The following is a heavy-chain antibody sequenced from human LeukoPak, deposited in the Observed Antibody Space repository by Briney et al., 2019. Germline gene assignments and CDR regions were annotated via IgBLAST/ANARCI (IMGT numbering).Heavy chain of an antibody. Sequence: GESLNISCKSSGYTFTGYWIGWVRQMPGKGLEWLGIISPGDSDPRYRPSFQGQVTMSADKSINTAYLQWGSLKASDTAMYYCARGRGATVITNFDYRGQGTLVTVSS. D-gene: IGHD4-23*01. CDR3: ARGRGATVITNFDY. CDR1: GYTFTGYW. V-gene: IGHV5-51*01. CDR2: ISPGDSDP. J-gene: IGHJ4*02.